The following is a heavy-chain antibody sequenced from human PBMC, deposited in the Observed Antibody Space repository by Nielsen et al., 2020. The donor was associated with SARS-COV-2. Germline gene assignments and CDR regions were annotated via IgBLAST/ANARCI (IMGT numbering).Heavy chain of an antibody. J-gene: IGHJ4*02. CDR3: AKAPYCSGGSCYPLDY. D-gene: IGHD2-15*01. Sequence: GKSLKISCAASGFTFSSYGMHWVRQAPGKGLEWVAVISYDGSNKYYADSVKGRFTISRDNSKNTLYLQMNSLRAEDTAVYYCAKAPYCSGGSCYPLDYWGQGTLVTVSS. CDR1: GFTFSSYG. CDR2: ISYDGSNK. V-gene: IGHV3-30*18.